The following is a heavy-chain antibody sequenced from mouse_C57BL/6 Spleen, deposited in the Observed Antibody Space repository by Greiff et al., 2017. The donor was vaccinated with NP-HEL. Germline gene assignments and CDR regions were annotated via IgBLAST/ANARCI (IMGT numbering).Heavy chain of an antibody. Sequence: EVQLQQSGPELVKPGASVKISCKASGYTFTDYYMNWVKQSHGKSLEWIGDINPNNGGTSYNQKFKGKATLTVDKSSSTAYMELRSLTSEDSAVYYCAISDYIPYFDYWGQGTTLTVSS. D-gene: IGHD2-12*01. CDR2: INPNNGGT. V-gene: IGHV1-26*01. CDR3: AISDYIPYFDY. J-gene: IGHJ2*01. CDR1: GYTFTDYY.